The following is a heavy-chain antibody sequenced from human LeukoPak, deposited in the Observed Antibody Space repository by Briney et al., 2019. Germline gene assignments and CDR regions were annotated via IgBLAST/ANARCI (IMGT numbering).Heavy chain of an antibody. J-gene: IGHJ4*02. D-gene: IGHD1-26*01. CDR1: GFTFSSYW. V-gene: IGHV3-7*03. Sequence: GGSLRLSCAASGFTFSSYWMSWVRQAPGKGLEWVANIKQDGSEKYYVDSVKGRFTISRDNAKNSLYLQMNSLRAEDTAVYYCATGGVGATLDYWGQGTLVTVSS. CDR3: ATGGVGATLDY. CDR2: IKQDGSEK.